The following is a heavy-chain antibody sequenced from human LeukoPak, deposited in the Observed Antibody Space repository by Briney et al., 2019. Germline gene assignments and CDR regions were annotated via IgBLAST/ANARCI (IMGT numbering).Heavy chain of an antibody. CDR2: IRYDGSNK. CDR1: GFTFSSYG. CDR3: ATDRLSFETRGGYGFVDY. V-gene: IGHV3-30*02. J-gene: IGHJ4*02. D-gene: IGHD3-3*01. Sequence: PGGSLRLSCAASGFTFSSYGMHWVRQAPGKGLEWVAFIRYDGSNKYYADSVKGRFTISRDNSKNTMYLQMNSLRAEDKAVYYCATDRLSFETRGGYGFVDYWGQGNLVTVSS.